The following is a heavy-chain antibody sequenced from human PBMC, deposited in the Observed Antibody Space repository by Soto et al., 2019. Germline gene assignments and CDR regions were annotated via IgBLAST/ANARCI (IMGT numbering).Heavy chain of an antibody. V-gene: IGHV4-59*01. CDR1: GGSISTYY. CDR2: LYYGGST. D-gene: IGHD1-1*01. CDR3: ARGRDEYNGWYVDL. J-gene: IGHJ2*01. Sequence: SETLSLTCTVSGGSISTYYWNWIRQPPGKGLEWIGYLYYGGSTNYNPSLESRVTISLDTSKNQISLKLSSVTAADTAVYYCARGRDEYNGWYVDLWGRGPLVTVSS.